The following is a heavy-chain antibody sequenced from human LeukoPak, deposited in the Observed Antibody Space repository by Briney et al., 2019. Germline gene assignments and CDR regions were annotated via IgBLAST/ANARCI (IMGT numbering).Heavy chain of an antibody. J-gene: IGHJ5*02. D-gene: IGHD4-23*01. CDR3: ARERSSSGGHSWFDP. CDR1: GGSISSYY. CDR2: IYYTGVT. V-gene: IGHV4-59*12. Sequence: KPSETLSLTCTVSGGSISSYYWSWIRQPPGKGLEWIGSIYYTGVTSTNPFFRSRMSISVDTSKNQFSLNLTSVTAADAAVYYCARERSSSGGHSWFDPWGQGTLVTVSS.